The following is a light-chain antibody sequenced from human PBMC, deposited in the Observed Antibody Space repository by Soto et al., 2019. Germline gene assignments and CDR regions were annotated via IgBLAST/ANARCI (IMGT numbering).Light chain of an antibody. CDR3: GAWDGSLSAVV. Sequence: QSVLTQPPSVAAAPGQKVTISCSGSSSNIGNNFVSWYQQFPGTAHKLLIYETNHRPSGIPDRISGSKSGTSATLGITGLQPGDEADYYCGAWDGSLSAVVFGGGTQLTVL. V-gene: IGLV1-51*02. CDR1: SSNIGNNF. CDR2: ETN. J-gene: IGLJ2*01.